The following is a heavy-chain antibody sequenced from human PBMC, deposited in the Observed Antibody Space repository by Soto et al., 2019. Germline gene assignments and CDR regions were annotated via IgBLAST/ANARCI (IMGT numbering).Heavy chain of an antibody. V-gene: IGHV3-30-3*01. D-gene: IGHD4-4*01. CDR3: ARDPDYRLLKRGMDV. Sequence: GGSLRISCAASGFTFSSYAMHWVRQDPGKGLEWVAVISYDGSNKYYADSVKGRFTISRDNSKNTLYLQMNSLRAEDTAVYYCARDPDYRLLKRGMDVWGQGTTVTVSS. CDR2: ISYDGSNK. J-gene: IGHJ6*02. CDR1: GFTFSSYA.